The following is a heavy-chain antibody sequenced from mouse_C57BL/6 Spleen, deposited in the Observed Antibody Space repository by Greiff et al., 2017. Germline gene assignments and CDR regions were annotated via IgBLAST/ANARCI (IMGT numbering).Heavy chain of an antibody. D-gene: IGHD1-1*01. CDR2: ISSGSSTI. Sequence: EVHLVASGGGLVKPGGSLKLSCAASGFTFSDYGMHWVRQAPETGLEWVAYISSGSSTIYYADTVKGRFTISRDNAKNTLFLQMTSLRSEDTAMYYCARPPYYGSSYRYCDVWGTGTTVTVSS. J-gene: IGHJ1*03. CDR3: ARPPYYGSSYRYCDV. CDR1: GFTFSDYG. V-gene: IGHV5-17*01.